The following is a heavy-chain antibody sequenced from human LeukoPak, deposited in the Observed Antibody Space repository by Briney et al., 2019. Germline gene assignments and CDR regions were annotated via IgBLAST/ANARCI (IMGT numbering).Heavy chain of an antibody. D-gene: IGHD3-22*01. CDR1: GGSISSSSYY. Sequence: PSETLSLTCTVSGGSISSSSYYWGWIGQPPGKGLEWIGSIYYSGSTYYNPSLKSRVTISVDTSKNQFSLKLSSVTAADTAVYYCARHGVIWYYYDSSGYYPSYMDVWGKGTTVTVSS. V-gene: IGHV4-39*01. J-gene: IGHJ6*03. CDR2: IYYSGST. CDR3: ARHGVIWYYYDSSGYYPSYMDV.